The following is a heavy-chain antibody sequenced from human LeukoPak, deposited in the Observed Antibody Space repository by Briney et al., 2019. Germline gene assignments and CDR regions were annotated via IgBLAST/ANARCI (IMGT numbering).Heavy chain of an antibody. D-gene: IGHD6-19*01. CDR3: ARLWFYSGSGWDAMDV. Sequence: GESLKISWKVSGFHFTTYGIGWVRQMPGKGLEWMGIIYPGDSDTRYSPSFQGQVTISADKSISTAYLQWSSLQASDIAIYYCARLWFYSGSGWDAMDVWGQGTTVTASS. V-gene: IGHV5-51*01. CDR2: IYPGDSDT. CDR1: GFHFTTYG. J-gene: IGHJ6*02.